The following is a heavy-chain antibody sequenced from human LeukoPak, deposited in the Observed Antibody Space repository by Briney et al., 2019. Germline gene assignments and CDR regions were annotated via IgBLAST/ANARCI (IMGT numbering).Heavy chain of an antibody. CDR2: IYSGGTT. J-gene: IGHJ4*02. V-gene: IGHV3-66*04. Sequence: PGGSLRLSCAASGFTVSSNHMSWVRQAPGKGLVWVSVIYSGGTTYYADSVKGRFTISRGNSKNTLYLQMNSLRAEDTAVYYCARLSSSWSEAFDYWGQGTLVTVSS. CDR3: ARLSSSWSEAFDY. D-gene: IGHD6-13*01. CDR1: GFTVSSNH.